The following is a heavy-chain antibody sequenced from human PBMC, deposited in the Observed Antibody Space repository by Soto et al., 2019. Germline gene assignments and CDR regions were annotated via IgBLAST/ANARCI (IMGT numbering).Heavy chain of an antibody. CDR1: GFTFSSYG. V-gene: IGHV3-33*06. CDR2: IWYDGSNK. J-gene: IGHJ4*02. Sequence: GGSLRLSCAASGFTFSSYGMHWVRQAPGRGLEWVAVIWYDGSNKYYADSVKGRFTISRDNSKNTLYLQMNSLRAEDTAVYYCAKYSAYSSGWEGWWFDYWGQGTQVTVSS. CDR3: AKYSAYSSGWEGWWFDY. D-gene: IGHD6-19*01.